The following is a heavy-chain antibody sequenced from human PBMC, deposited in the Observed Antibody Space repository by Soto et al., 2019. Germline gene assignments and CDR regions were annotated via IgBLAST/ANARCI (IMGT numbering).Heavy chain of an antibody. CDR2: IWYDGSNK. CDR1: GFTFSSYG. CDR3: ARERSGYSGYDAY. Sequence: GGSLRLSCAASGFTFSSYGMHWVRQAPGKGLEWVAVIWYDGSNKYYADPVKGRFTISRDNSKNTLYLQMNSLRAEDTAVYYCARERSGYSGYDAYWGQGTLVTVSS. V-gene: IGHV3-33*01. J-gene: IGHJ4*02. D-gene: IGHD5-12*01.